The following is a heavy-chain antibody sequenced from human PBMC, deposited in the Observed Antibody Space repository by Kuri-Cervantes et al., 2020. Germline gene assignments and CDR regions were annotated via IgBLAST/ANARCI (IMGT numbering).Heavy chain of an antibody. D-gene: IGHD1-26*01. CDR1: GFTFSSYA. V-gene: IGHV3-23*01. Sequence: GESLKISCAASGFTFSSYAMSWVRQAPGKGLEWVSAISGSGGSTYYADSVKGRFTISRDNSKNTLYVQMNSLRAEDTAVYYCASSSGTYLYYFDYWGRGTLVTVSS. J-gene: IGHJ4*02. CDR2: ISGSGGST. CDR3: ASSSGTYLYYFDY.